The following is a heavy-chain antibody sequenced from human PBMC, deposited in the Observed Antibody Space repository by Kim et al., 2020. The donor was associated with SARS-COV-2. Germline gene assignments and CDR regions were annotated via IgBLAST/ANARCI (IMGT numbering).Heavy chain of an antibody. V-gene: IGHV3-23*01. CDR3: ANPRQPDY. J-gene: IGHJ4*02. CDR2: GYTT. Sequence: GYTTSYAGAVQGRFTMSRDNSTTALSLQMSSLRAEDTAIYYCANPRQPDYWGQGTLVTVSS. D-gene: IGHD6-13*01.